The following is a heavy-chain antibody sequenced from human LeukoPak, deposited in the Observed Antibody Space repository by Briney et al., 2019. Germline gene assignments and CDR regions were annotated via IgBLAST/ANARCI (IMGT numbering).Heavy chain of an antibody. CDR2: IKSKTDGGTT. D-gene: IGHD1-26*01. V-gene: IGHV3-15*01. Sequence: GAPRPLCATSGFTFSNGWNSWGRQAPGKGVEWVGRIKSKTDGGTTDYAAPVKGRFTISRDASKDTLYLQMNSLKTEDTAVYYCTTHFSGSYSWGQGTLVTVSS. J-gene: IGHJ4*02. CDR1: GFTFSNGW. CDR3: TTHFSGSYS.